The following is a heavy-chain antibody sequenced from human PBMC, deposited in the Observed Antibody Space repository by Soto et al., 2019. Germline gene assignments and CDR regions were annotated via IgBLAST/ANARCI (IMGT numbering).Heavy chain of an antibody. CDR1: GFTFSSYV. CDR3: AIAAIPRYYYYGMDV. CDR2: ISGSGGST. J-gene: IGHJ6*02. D-gene: IGHD2-2*01. Sequence: EVQLLESGGGLVQPGGSLRLSCAASGFTFSSYVMSWVRQAPGKGLEWVSAISGSGGSTYYADSVKGRFTISRDNSKNTLYLQMNSLRAEDTAVYYCAIAAIPRYYYYGMDVWGQGTTVTVSS. V-gene: IGHV3-23*01.